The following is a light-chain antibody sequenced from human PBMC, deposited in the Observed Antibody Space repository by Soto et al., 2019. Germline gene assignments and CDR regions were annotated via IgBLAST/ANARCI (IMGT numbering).Light chain of an antibody. CDR3: QQYGSSP. CDR2: GAS. J-gene: IGKJ4*01. Sequence: EIVLTQSPGTLSLSPGERATLSCRASQRVSTSYLAWYQQKPGQAPRLLIYGASSRATGIPDRFSGSGSGTDFTLTISRLEPDDFAVYYCQQYGSSPFGGGTKVEIK. V-gene: IGKV3-20*01. CDR1: QRVSTSY.